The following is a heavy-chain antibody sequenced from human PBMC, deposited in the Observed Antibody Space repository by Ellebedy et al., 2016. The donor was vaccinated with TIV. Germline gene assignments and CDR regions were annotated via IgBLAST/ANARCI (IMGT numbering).Heavy chain of an antibody. V-gene: IGHV3-74*01. D-gene: IGHD2-21*02. CDR1: GFTFTDYW. Sequence: GESLKISXAASGFTFTDYWMHWVRQVPGKGPVWVARISGDGRSAGYPDSVRGRFTISRDNAKNTLYLQMNSLGAEDTAVYYCVREAYCGSDCTYYFEYWGQGTLVTVSS. CDR3: VREAYCGSDCTYYFEY. CDR2: ISGDGRSA. J-gene: IGHJ4*02.